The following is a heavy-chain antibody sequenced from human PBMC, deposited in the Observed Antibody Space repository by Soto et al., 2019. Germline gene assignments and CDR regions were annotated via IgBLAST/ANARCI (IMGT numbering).Heavy chain of an antibody. CDR3: ARPGSIGSGEFDI. CDR2: ISAYNGNT. D-gene: IGHD2-15*01. CDR1: VSTFTSYG. J-gene: IGHJ3*02. V-gene: IGHV1-18*01. Sequence: GASVKVSSKASVSTFTSYGISRVRQTPGQGLEWMGWISAYNGNTNYAQKLQGRVTMTTDTSTSTAYMELRSLRSYYTAVYYCARPGSIGSGEFDIWGQRTMVTVAS.